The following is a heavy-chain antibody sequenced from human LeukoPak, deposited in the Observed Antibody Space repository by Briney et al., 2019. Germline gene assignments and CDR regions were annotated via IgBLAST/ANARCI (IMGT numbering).Heavy chain of an antibody. CDR1: GYTFTSYD. Sequence: ASVKVSCKASGYTFTSYDINWVRQATGQGLEWMGWMNPNSGNTGYAQKFQGRVTITRNTSISTAYMELSSLRSEDTAVYYCARGSVGSSWYHYYYYHHMDVWGKGTTVTVSS. J-gene: IGHJ6*03. CDR2: MNPNSGNT. D-gene: IGHD6-13*01. CDR3: ARGSVGSSWYHYYYYHHMDV. V-gene: IGHV1-8*03.